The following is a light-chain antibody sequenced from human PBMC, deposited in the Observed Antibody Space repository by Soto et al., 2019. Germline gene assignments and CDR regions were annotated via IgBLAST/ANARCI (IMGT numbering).Light chain of an antibody. CDR3: QQRSNWPLT. J-gene: IGKJ4*01. CDR2: DAS. V-gene: IGKV3-11*01. CDR1: QSLSGS. Sequence: EIVLTQSPATLSLSPGERATLSCRASQSLSGSLAWYQQKPGQAPRLLIYDASNRATGIPARFSGSGSGTDFTLTNSTLEPEDFAVYYCQQRSNWPLTFGGGTKVEIK.